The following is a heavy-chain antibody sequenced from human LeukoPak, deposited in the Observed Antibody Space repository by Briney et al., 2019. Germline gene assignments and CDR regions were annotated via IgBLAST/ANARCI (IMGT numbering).Heavy chain of an antibody. J-gene: IGHJ3*02. D-gene: IGHD3-10*01. V-gene: IGHV4-34*01. CDR1: GGSSSGYY. Sequence: SETLSLTCAVYGGSSSGYYWSWIRQPPGKGLEWIGEISHSGSTNYNPSLKSRVIISVDTSKNQFSLKLSSVTAADTAVYYCARYPGGSGSSDGFDIWGQGTMVTVSS. CDR2: ISHSGST. CDR3: ARYPGGSGSSDGFDI.